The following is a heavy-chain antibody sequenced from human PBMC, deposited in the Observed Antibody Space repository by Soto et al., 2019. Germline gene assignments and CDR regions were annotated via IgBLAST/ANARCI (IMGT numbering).Heavy chain of an antibody. CDR1: GSTFTAIT. CDR2: IHAGSDNT. D-gene: IGHD3-10*02. Sequence: QVQFVQSEAEVKEPGASVKVSCKASGSTFTAITLHWVRQAPGQRLEWMGCIHAGSDNTEYSQKFQDRLIITRDTSASIVYMELSSLRSEDTALYYCARDYVKLGMDVWGQGTTVTVSS. CDR3: ARDYVKLGMDV. V-gene: IGHV1-3*01. J-gene: IGHJ6*02.